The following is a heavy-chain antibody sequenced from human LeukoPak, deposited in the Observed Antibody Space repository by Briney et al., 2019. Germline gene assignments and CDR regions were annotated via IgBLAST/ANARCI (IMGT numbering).Heavy chain of an antibody. CDR3: ARDSGSYSLPVY. CDR1: GGTFSSYA. V-gene: IGHV1-69*05. CDR2: IIPIFGTA. Sequence: SVKVSCRASGGTFSSYAISWVRQAPGQGLEWMGGIIPIFGTANYAQKFQGRVTITTDESTSTAYMELSSLRSEDTAVYYCARDSGSYSLPVYWGQGTLVTVSS. J-gene: IGHJ4*02. D-gene: IGHD6-13*01.